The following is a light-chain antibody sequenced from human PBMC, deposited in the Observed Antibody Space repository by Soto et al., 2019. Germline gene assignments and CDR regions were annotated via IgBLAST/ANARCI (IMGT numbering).Light chain of an antibody. CDR3: QQYNNWPPIN. V-gene: IGKV3-15*01. Sequence: EIVMTQSPATLSVSPGERATLSCRASQSVSSNLAWYQQKPGQAPRLLIYGASTRATGIPARFSGSGSGTEFTLTIRSLQSEDFAVYYCQQYNNWPPINCGQGKRRAIK. J-gene: IGKJ5*01. CDR2: GAS. CDR1: QSVSSN.